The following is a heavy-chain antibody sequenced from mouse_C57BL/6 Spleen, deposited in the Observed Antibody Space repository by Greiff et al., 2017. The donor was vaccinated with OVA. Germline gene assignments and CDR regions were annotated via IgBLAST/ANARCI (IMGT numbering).Heavy chain of an antibody. J-gene: IGHJ4*01. CDR3: AREPSYYAMDY. Sequence: DVHLVESGPGLVKPSQSLSLTCSVTGYSITSGYYWNWIRQFPGNKLEWMGYISYDGSNNYNPSLKNRISITRDTSKNQFFLKLNSVTTEDTATYYCAREPSYYAMDYWGQGTSVTVSS. V-gene: IGHV3-6*01. CDR1: GYSITSGYY. CDR2: ISYDGSN.